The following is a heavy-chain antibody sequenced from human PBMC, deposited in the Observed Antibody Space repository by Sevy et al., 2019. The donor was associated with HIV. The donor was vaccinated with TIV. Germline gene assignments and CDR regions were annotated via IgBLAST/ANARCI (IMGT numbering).Heavy chain of an antibody. CDR1: GYTFTSYG. CDR2: ISAYNGNT. D-gene: IGHD1-26*01. J-gene: IGHJ5*02. CDR3: ARGPSREWELLQEGFDP. V-gene: IGHV1-18*01. Sequence: ASVKVSCKASGYTFTSYGISWVRQAPGRGLEWMGWISAYNGNTNYAQKLQGRVTMTTDTSTSTAYMELRSLRSDDTAVYYCARGPSREWELLQEGFDPWGQGTLVTVSS.